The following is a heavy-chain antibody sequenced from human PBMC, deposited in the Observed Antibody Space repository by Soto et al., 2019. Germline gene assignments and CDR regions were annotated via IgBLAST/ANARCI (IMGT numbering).Heavy chain of an antibody. J-gene: IGHJ4*02. D-gene: IGHD3-22*01. Sequence: KPSETLSLTCSVSGGSMNIGSHSWNWIRQSAGKGLAWIGFVYYSGTTYYNPALSSRVTISVDRAKSQFSLQLRSVTAADTAVYFCARAHTYYYDISGYSKQSFHFDSWGQGTLVTVYS. CDR1: GGSMNIGSHS. CDR2: VYYSGTT. V-gene: IGHV4-30-2*06. CDR3: ARAHTYYYDISGYSKQSFHFDS.